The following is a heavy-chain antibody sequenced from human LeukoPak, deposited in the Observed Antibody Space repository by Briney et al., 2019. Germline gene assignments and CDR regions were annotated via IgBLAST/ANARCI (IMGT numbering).Heavy chain of an antibody. Sequence: SGGSLRLSCAASGXTFSSYTMNWVRQAPGKGQEWVSAISGSGGSTYYADSVKGRFTISRDNSKNTLYLQMNSLRAEDTAVYYCAKEGYSGYDFAFLDYWGQGTLVTVSS. J-gene: IGHJ4*02. D-gene: IGHD5-12*01. CDR1: GXTFSSYT. CDR2: ISGSGGST. CDR3: AKEGYSGYDFAFLDY. V-gene: IGHV3-23*01.